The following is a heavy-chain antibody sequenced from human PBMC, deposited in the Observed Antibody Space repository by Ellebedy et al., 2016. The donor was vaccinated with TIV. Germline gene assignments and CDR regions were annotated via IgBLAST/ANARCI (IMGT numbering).Heavy chain of an antibody. Sequence: LRLSXAVSGGSISSGGYSWSWIRQPPEKGLEWIGYIYHSGSTYYNPSLKSRVTISVDRSKNQFSLKLSSVTAADTAVYYCARGGVEMATIIGPWFDPWGQGTLVTVSS. CDR2: IYHSGST. V-gene: IGHV4-30-2*01. CDR1: GGSISSGGYS. CDR3: ARGGVEMATIIGPWFDP. J-gene: IGHJ5*02. D-gene: IGHD5-24*01.